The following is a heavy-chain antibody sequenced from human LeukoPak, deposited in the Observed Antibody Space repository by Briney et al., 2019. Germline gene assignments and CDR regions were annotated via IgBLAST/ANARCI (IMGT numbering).Heavy chain of an antibody. J-gene: IGHJ3*02. Sequence: SETLSLTCTVSGGSISSYYWSWIRQPPGKGLEWIGYIYHSGSTYYNPSLKSRVTISVDRSENQFSLKLSSVTAADTAVYYCARGPRGIAAAGPWAFDIWGQGTMVTVSS. D-gene: IGHD6-13*01. CDR1: GGSISSYY. CDR3: ARGPRGIAAAGPWAFDI. CDR2: IYHSGST. V-gene: IGHV4-59*12.